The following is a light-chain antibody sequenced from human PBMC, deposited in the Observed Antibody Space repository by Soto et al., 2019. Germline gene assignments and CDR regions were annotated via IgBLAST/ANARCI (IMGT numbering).Light chain of an antibody. J-gene: IGKJ1*01. CDR3: QKYLNSSS. V-gene: IGKV1-5*03. CDR1: QSISSW. Sequence: DIQMTQSPSTLSASIGGRVTITCRASQSISSWLAWYQQKPGKAPKLLIYRASSFQSGVPSRFSGRGSGAELIRTSRNRQPHDSATYFCQKYLNSSSFGQGTTVESK. CDR2: RAS.